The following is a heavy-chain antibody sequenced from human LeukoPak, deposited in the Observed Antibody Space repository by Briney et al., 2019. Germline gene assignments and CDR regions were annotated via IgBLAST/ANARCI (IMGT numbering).Heavy chain of an antibody. D-gene: IGHD2-8*02. V-gene: IGHV3-23*01. CDR1: GFSFSSYA. Sequence: GGSLRLSCVTSGFSFSSYAMSWVRQAPGKGLEWVSGISAAGGNSFYADSVKGRFTISRDNSNNTPHLQMNNMRVEDTAVYYCAKTQVVYYFDDWGQGNLVTVSS. J-gene: IGHJ4*02. CDR2: ISAAGGNS. CDR3: AKTQVVYYFDD.